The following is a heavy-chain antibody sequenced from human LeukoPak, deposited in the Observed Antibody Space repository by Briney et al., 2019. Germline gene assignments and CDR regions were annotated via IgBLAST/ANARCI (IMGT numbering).Heavy chain of an antibody. CDR3: ARGPGSSGGAYVGDY. Sequence: GGSLRLSCIASGFTFSDYWMHWVRQAPGKGPVWVSRIISDGSSVSYVDSVKGRFSISRDNGENTLYLQMNSLRVEDTAVYYCARGPGSSGGAYVGDYWGHGTLVTVSS. V-gene: IGHV3-74*01. CDR1: GFTFSDYW. CDR2: IISDGSSV. D-gene: IGHD3-22*01. J-gene: IGHJ4*01.